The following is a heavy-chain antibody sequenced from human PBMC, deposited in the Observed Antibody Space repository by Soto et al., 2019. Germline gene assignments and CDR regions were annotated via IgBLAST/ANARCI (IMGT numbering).Heavy chain of an antibody. CDR3: ARGPYCGEECYFAY. CDR1: GDSISRYY. CDR2: IYNSGII. V-gene: IGHV4-4*07. Sequence: LSLTCSVFGDSISRYYWSWIRQPAGKGLEFIGRIYNSGIINYNPSLESRVTMSVDPSKNQISLQLSSATAADTAMYYCARGPYCGEECYFAYWGQGTLVTVSS. D-gene: IGHD3-10*01. J-gene: IGHJ4*02.